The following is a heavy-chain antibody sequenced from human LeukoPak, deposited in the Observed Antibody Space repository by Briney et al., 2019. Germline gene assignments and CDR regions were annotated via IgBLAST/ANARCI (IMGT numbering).Heavy chain of an antibody. V-gene: IGHV3-23*01. D-gene: IGHD2-15*01. CDR1: GFTFSSSA. CDR3: AKQLGYCSDGSCYFSH. CDR2: ISNNGGYT. J-gene: IGHJ4*02. Sequence: AGGSLRLSCAASGFTFSSSAMSWVRQAPGKGLEWVSAISNNGGYTYYADSVQGRFTISRDNSKSTLCLQMNSLRAEDTAVYYCAKQLGYCSDGSCYFSHWGQGTLVTVSS.